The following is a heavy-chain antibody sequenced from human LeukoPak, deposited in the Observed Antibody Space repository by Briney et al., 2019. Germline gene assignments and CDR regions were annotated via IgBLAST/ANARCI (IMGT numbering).Heavy chain of an antibody. CDR1: GFTFSSYG. J-gene: IGHJ4*02. V-gene: IGHV3-30*02. D-gene: IGHD3-22*01. Sequence: GGSLRLSCAASGFTFSSYGMHWVRQAPGKGLEWVAFIRYDGSNKYYADSVKGRFTISRENSKNTLYLQMNSLRAEDTAVYYCAKVKYYYDSSGFDYWGQGTLVTVSS. CDR3: AKVKYYYDSSGFDY. CDR2: IRYDGSNK.